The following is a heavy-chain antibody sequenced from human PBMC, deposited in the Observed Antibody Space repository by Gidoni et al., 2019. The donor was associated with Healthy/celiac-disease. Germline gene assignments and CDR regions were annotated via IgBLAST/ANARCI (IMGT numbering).Heavy chain of an antibody. CDR3: ARHVWTPYSSSWYWFDP. V-gene: IGHV4-39*01. CDR1: GGSISSSSYY. Sequence: QLQLQESGPGLVKPSETLSLTCTVSGGSISSSSYYWGWIRQPPGKGLEWIGSIYYSGSTYYNPSLKSRVTISVDTSKNQFSLKLSSVTAADTAVYYCARHVWTPYSSSWYWFDPWGQGTLVTVSS. D-gene: IGHD6-13*01. J-gene: IGHJ5*02. CDR2: IYYSGST.